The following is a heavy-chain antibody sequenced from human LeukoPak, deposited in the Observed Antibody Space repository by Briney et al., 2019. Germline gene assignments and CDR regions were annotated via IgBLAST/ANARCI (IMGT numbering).Heavy chain of an antibody. CDR1: GGSISSYY. CDR2: IYTSGST. J-gene: IGHJ6*03. D-gene: IGHD3-10*01. V-gene: IGHV4-4*07. Sequence: SETLSLTCTVSGGSISSYYWSWIRQPAGKGLEWIGRIYTSGSTNYNPSLKSRVTMSVDTSKNQFSLKLSSVTAADTAVYYCARDEAYYYGSGSAQFYMDVWGKGTTVTISS. CDR3: ARDEAYYYGSGSAQFYMDV.